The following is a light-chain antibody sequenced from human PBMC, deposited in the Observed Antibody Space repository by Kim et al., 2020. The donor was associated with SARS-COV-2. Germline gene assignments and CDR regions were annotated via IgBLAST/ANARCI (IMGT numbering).Light chain of an antibody. J-gene: IGKJ4*01. CDR2: SAS. Sequence: VSPGDRATPSGRAMQSINSNLAWYLQKPGQAPRLLIYSASARATGIPARFSGSGSGTEFTLTISSLQSEDFAVYHCQQYNNWPLTFGGGTKVDIK. V-gene: IGKV3-15*01. CDR3: QQYNNWPLT. CDR1: QSINSN.